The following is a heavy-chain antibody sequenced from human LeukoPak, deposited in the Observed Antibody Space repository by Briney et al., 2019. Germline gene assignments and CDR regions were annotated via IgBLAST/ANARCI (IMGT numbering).Heavy chain of an antibody. J-gene: IGHJ5*02. CDR1: GGSISSSRYY. Sequence: PSETLSLTCSVSGGSISSSRYYWACILQPPGKALEWFGTIFYTGTTDYNPSLNSLVTISIDTSKNQFSLKLGSVTARDSAFYYCAKYGSGTSCGQGTMVTVSS. D-gene: IGHD3-10*01. V-gene: IGHV4-39*01. CDR2: IFYTGTT. CDR3: AKYGSGTS.